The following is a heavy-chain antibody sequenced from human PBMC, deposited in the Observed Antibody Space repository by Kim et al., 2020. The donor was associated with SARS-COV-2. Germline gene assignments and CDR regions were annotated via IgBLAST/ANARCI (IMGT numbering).Heavy chain of an antibody. D-gene: IGHD4-4*01. Sequence: SETLSLTCAVYGGSFSGYYWSWIRQPPGKGLEWIGEINHSGSTNYNPSLKSRVTISVDTSKNQFSLKLSSVTAADTAVYYCARPYGGNYHLYFDLWGRGTLVTVSS. CDR2: INHSGST. CDR3: ARPYGGNYHLYFDL. V-gene: IGHV4-34*01. J-gene: IGHJ2*01. CDR1: GGSFSGYY.